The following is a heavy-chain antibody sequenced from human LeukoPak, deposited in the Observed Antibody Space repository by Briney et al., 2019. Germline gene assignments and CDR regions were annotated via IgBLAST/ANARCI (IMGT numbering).Heavy chain of an antibody. Sequence: SETLSLTCAVYGGSFSGYYWSWIRQPPGKGLEWIGEINYSGSTNYNPSLKSRVTISVDTSKNQFSLKLSSVTAADTAVYYCARLDTAMVRRTNFDYWGQGTLVTVSS. CDR3: ARLDTAMVRRTNFDY. D-gene: IGHD5-18*01. V-gene: IGHV4-34*01. CDR1: GGSFSGYY. CDR2: INYSGST. J-gene: IGHJ4*02.